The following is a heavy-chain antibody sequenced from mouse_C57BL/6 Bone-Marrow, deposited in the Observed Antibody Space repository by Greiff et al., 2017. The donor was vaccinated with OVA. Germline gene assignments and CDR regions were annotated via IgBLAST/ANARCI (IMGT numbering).Heavy chain of an antibody. CDR1: GYTFPGYW. CDR2: ILPGSGST. CDR3: ARRRLLRSKGYAMDY. Sequence: VQLQQSGAELMKPGASVKLSCKATGYTFPGYWIEWVKQRPGPGLEWIGEILPGSGSTNYHEKFKGKAPFTADTSSNTAYMQLSSLTTEDSAIYYCARRRLLRSKGYAMDYWGQGTSVTVSS. D-gene: IGHD1-1*01. J-gene: IGHJ4*01. V-gene: IGHV1-9*01.